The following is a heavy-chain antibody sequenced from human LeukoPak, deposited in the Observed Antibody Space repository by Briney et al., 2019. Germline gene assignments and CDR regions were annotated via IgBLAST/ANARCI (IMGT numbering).Heavy chain of an antibody. V-gene: IGHV4-59*08. D-gene: IGHD1-26*01. CDR1: GGPITSHY. Sequence: PSETLSLTCTVSGGPITSHYWNWIRQPPGKGLEWIGSIFYTGSGNYNPSLRSRITMSADTSKNQFSLSLSSVTAADTAVYYCARRPVARSFGVFDNWGPGTMVTVSS. CDR2: IFYTGSG. J-gene: IGHJ3*02. CDR3: ARRPVARSFGVFDN.